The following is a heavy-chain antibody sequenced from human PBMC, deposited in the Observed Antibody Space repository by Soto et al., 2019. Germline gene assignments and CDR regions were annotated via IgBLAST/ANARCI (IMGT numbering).Heavy chain of an antibody. CDR3: ARGLAAAGVMNFDY. J-gene: IGHJ4*02. Sequence: QVQLVQSGAEVQKPVSSVKVSCKASGGTFSSYTISWVRQAPGQGLEWMGRIIPILGIANYAQKLQGRVTITADKSTSTAYMELSSLRSEDTAVYYCARGLAAAGVMNFDYWGQGTLVTVSS. CDR1: GGTFSSYT. V-gene: IGHV1-69*02. CDR2: IIPILGIA. D-gene: IGHD6-13*01.